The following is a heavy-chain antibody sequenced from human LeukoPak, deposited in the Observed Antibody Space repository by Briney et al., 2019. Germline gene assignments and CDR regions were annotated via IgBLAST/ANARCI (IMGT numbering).Heavy chain of an antibody. D-gene: IGHD2-21*01. J-gene: IGHJ6*02. V-gene: IGHV3-66*01. CDR1: GFTVSSNY. Sequence: GGSLRLSCAASGFTVSSNYMSWVRQAPGKGLEWVSVIYSGGSTYYADSVKGRFTISRDNAKNALYLQMDSLRAEDSAIYYCTRESTSIEVFGMDVWGQGTTVTVSS. CDR3: TRESTSIEVFGMDV. CDR2: IYSGGST.